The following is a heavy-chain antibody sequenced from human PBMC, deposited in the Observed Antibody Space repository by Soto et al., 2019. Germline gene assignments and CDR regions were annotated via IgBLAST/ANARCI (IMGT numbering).Heavy chain of an antibody. CDR3: ARGLLGAIDY. CDR1: GFTFSYYD. Sequence: EVQLVESGGALVPPGGSLRLSCAASGFTFSYYDMHWVRQAEGKGLEWVAAIGTSDDTYYADSVQGRFSISREDAKDSLYLLMSSLRAEDTAVYYCARGLLGAIDYWGQGTLVTVSS. J-gene: IGHJ4*02. V-gene: IGHV3-13*01. D-gene: IGHD3-16*01. CDR2: IGTSDDT.